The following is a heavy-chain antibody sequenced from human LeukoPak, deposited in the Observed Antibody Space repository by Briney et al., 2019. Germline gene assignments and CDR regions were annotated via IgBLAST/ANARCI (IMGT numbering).Heavy chain of an antibody. CDR2: IYYSGST. V-gene: IGHV4-31*03. CDR1: GGSISSGGYY. CDR3: ARGGRSGTPPYYYYYMDV. J-gene: IGHJ6*03. D-gene: IGHD3-3*01. Sequence: SETLSLTCTVSGGSISSGGYYWSWLRQHPGKGLEWIGYIYYSGSTYYNPSLKSRVTISVDTSKNQFSLKLSSVTAADTAVYYCARGGRSGTPPYYYYYMDVWGKGTTVTVSS.